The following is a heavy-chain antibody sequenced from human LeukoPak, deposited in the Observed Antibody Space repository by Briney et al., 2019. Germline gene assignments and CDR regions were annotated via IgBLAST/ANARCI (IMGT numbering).Heavy chain of an antibody. V-gene: IGHV1-3*03. CDR2: INAGNGNT. CDR1: GYTFTSYA. J-gene: IGHJ4*02. Sequence: RASVKVSCKASGYTFTSYAIHWVRQAPGQRLEWMGWINAGNGNTKYSQKFQGRVTMTRNTSINTAYMELSSLRSEDMAVYYCVRGPPRAYCGDDCYYYFDYWGQATLVTVSS. D-gene: IGHD2-21*02. CDR3: VRGPPRAYCGDDCYYYFDY.